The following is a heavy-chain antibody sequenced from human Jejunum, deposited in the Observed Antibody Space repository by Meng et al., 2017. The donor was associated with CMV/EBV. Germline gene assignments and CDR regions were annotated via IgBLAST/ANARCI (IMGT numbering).Heavy chain of an antibody. CDR2: ITGPGNTI. J-gene: IGHJ4*02. D-gene: IGHD4-11*01. Sequence: SGAMCGFNVNSYEMNWVRQAPGKGLEWVAYITGPGNTIYYADSVRGRFTISRDNAKNSLFLQRSGLRAEDTAVYYCARLQWAAFDYWGQGALVTVSS. CDR1: GFNVNSYE. CDR3: ARLQWAAFDY. V-gene: IGHV3-48*03.